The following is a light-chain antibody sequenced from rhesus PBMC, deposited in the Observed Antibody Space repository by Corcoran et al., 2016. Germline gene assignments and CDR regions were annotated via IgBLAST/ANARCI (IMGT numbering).Light chain of an antibody. CDR2: AAS. CDR1: QGISSW. V-gene: IGKV1-33*02. Sequence: DIQMTQSPSSLSAAVGDRVTITCQASQGISSWFAWYQQKPGKAPQLLTYAASRLQSGVPSRFSGSGSGTDFTRTISSLQPEDFATYYCQQHNSDPRTFGQGTKVEIK. CDR3: QQHNSDPRT. J-gene: IGKJ1*01.